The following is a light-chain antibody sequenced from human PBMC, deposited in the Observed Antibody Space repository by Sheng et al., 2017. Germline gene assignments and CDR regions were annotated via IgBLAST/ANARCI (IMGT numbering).Light chain of an antibody. CDR2: AAS. CDR3: QQSYSVPVT. V-gene: IGKV1-39*01. CDR1: QSISNY. Sequence: DIQMTQSPSSLSASVGDTVTITCRASQSISNYLNWYQQKPGKAPKVLMYAASSLQSGVPSRFSGSGSGTAFTLTISSLQPEDFATYYCQQSYSVPVTFGQGTKVEIK. J-gene: IGKJ1*01.